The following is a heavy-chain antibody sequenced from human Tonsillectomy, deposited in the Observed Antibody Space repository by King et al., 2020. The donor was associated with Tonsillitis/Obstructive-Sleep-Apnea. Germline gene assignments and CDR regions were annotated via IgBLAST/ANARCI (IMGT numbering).Heavy chain of an antibody. J-gene: IGHJ6*04. CDR1: GFTFDDYA. V-gene: IGHV3-9*01. CDR2: ISWNSGSI. CDR3: AKDTDYDFWSGLDV. Sequence: VQLVESGGGLVQPGRSLRLSCAASGFTFDDYAMHWVRQAPGKGLEWVSGISWNSGSIGYADSVKGRFTISRDNAKKSLYLQMNSLRAEDTALYYCAKDTDYDFWSGLDVWGKGTTVTVSS. D-gene: IGHD3-3*01.